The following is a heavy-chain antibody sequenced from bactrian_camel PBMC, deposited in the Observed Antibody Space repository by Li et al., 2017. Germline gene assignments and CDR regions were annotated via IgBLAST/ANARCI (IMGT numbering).Heavy chain of an antibody. CDR3: AAGEPSHSEYRCPVSEFRY. CDR1: NTKGANFC. Sequence: HVQLVESGGNSVQIGESLTVSCEYSNTKGANFCMGWFRQAPGKEREGVATIDNDGMTSYADSVKVRFTISKDNANNTLYLQMNDLKPEDTAMYYCAAGEPSHSEYRCPVSEFRYWAQGTQVTVS. V-gene: IGHV3S53*01. J-gene: IGHJ4*01. D-gene: IGHD4*01. CDR2: IDNDGMT.